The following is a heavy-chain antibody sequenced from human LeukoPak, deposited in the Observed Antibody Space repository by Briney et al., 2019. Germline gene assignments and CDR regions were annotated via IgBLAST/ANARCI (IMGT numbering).Heavy chain of an antibody. Sequence: GGSLRLSCAASGFTFSDSYMTWMRQTPGKGLECISYISSGGSVIDYADPVKGRFSVPRDNAKKFLYLQMNSLRIEDTAVYYCAGPVDILTGYWHWGQGTLVTVSS. D-gene: IGHD5-12*01. V-gene: IGHV3-11*01. CDR3: AGPVDILTGYWH. J-gene: IGHJ4*02. CDR1: GFTFSDSY. CDR2: ISSGGSVI.